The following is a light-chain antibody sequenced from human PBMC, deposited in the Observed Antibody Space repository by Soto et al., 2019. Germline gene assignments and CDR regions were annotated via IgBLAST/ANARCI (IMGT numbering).Light chain of an antibody. CDR2: DNN. V-gene: IGLV1-44*01. Sequence: QSVLTQPPSASGTPGQRVTISCSGGYPNIGSNTVNWYHQLPGTAPKLPIYDNNQRPSGVPDRFSGSTSGTSASLAISGLLSEDEADYYCATWDDSLNGVVFGGGTKLTVL. J-gene: IGLJ2*01. CDR3: ATWDDSLNGVV. CDR1: YPNIGSNT.